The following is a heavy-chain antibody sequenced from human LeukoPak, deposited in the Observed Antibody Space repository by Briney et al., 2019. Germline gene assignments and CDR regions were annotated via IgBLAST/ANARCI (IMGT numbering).Heavy chain of an antibody. CDR2: IIPIFGTA. V-gene: IGHV1-69*05. CDR3: AREVGYYYDSSGYYHFDY. Sequence: SVKVSCKASGGTFSSYAISWVRQAPGQGLEWMGEIIPIFGTANYAQKFQGRVTITTDESTSTAYMELSSLRSEDTAVYYCAREVGYYYDSSGYYHFDYWGQGTLVTVSS. D-gene: IGHD3-22*01. J-gene: IGHJ4*02. CDR1: GGTFSSYA.